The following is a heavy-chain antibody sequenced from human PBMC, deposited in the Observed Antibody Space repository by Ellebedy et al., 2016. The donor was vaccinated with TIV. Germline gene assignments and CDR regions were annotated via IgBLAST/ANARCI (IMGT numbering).Heavy chain of an antibody. Sequence: GESLKISXAASGFTFSNYWMSWVRQAPGKGLEWVANVQRDGSDKYYVVSVEGRFTISRDNAKNSLYLQMNSLRGDDTAVYYCARDGYHYSMDVWGQGTTVTVSS. CDR3: ARDGYHYSMDV. CDR2: VQRDGSDK. D-gene: IGHD2-2*01. V-gene: IGHV3-7*01. J-gene: IGHJ6*02. CDR1: GFTFSNYW.